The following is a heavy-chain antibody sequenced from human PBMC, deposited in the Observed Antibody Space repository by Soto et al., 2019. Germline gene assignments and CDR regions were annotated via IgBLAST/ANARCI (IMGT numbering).Heavy chain of an antibody. CDR3: ASSSSGFPDS. D-gene: IGHD6-6*01. J-gene: IGHJ4*02. Sequence: QIQLVQSGAEVKQPGASVKVSCKASGYTFKTYGISWVRQAPGQGLEWMGWISAYDGDTNHAQTLQGRVSMTTDISTSTAYMELTSLTSDDTAVYYCASSSSGFPDSWGQGTLVTVSS. V-gene: IGHV1-18*01. CDR1: GYTFKTYG. CDR2: ISAYDGDT.